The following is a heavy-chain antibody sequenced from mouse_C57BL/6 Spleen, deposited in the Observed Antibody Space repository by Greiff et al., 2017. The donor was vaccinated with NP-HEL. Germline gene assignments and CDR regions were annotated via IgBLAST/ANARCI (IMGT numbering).Heavy chain of an antibody. CDR1: GYTFTNYW. V-gene: IGHV1-63*01. D-gene: IGHD1-3*01. Sequence: VQLQQSGAELVRPGTSVKMSCKASGYTFTNYWIGWAKQRPGHGLEWIGDIYPGGGYTNYNEKFKGKAKLTADKSSSTAYMQFSSLTSEDSAIYSCARSSSDALYAMDYWGQGTSVTVSS. CDR2: IYPGGGYT. CDR3: ARSSSDALYAMDY. J-gene: IGHJ4*01.